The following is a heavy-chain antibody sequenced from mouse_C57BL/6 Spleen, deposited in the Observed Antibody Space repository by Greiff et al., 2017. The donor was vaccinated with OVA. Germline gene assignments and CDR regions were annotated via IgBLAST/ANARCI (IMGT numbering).Heavy chain of an antibody. D-gene: IGHD1-1*01. CDR1: GFTFSSYA. CDR2: ISDGGSYT. CDR3: ARAGGSSLYYAMDY. J-gene: IGHJ4*01. V-gene: IGHV5-4*01. Sequence: EVQRVESGGGLVKPGGSLKLSCAASGFTFSSYAMSWVRQTPEKRLEWVATISDGGSYTYYPDNVKGRFTISRDNAKNNLYLQMSHLKSEDTAMYYCARAGGSSLYYAMDYWGQGTSVTVSS.